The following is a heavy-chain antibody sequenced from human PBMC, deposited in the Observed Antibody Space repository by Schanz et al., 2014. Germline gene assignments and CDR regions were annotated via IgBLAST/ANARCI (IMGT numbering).Heavy chain of an antibody. Sequence: VQLVESGGGVVQPGRSLRLSCAASGFTFTTYAMTWVRQAPGKGLEWVSNISPTGSSTYYADSVKGRFTISRDNSKNTLDLQMNSLRAEDTAVYYCARDSGSHYLVDYWGQGTLVTVSS. CDR3: ARDSGSHYLVDY. CDR2: ISPTGSST. D-gene: IGHD1-26*01. CDR1: GFTFTTYA. J-gene: IGHJ4*02. V-gene: IGHV3-23*04.